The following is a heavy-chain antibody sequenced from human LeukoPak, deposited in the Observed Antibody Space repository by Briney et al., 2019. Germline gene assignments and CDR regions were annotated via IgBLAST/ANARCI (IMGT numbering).Heavy chain of an antibody. J-gene: IGHJ3*02. CDR1: GFTVSSNY. CDR2: IYSGGST. Sequence: PGGSLRLSCAASGFTVSSNYMSWVRQAPGKGLEWVSVIYSGGSTYYADSVKGRFTISRDNSKNTLYPQMNSLRAEDTAVYYCARAIRGTIKSRNAFDIWGQGTMVTVSS. V-gene: IGHV3-53*01. D-gene: IGHD3-10*01. CDR3: ARAIRGTIKSRNAFDI.